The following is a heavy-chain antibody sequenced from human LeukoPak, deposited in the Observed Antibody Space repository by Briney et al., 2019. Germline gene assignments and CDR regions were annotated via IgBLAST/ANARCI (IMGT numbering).Heavy chain of an antibody. Sequence: ASVKVSCKAAGYTFTTYPITWVRQAPGQGLEWMGWINPDNGNTIYAQKVQGRLTMTTDTSTTTAYMELRSLRSDDTAVYYCARMRTYSYGSGSYYWDYYFDYWGLGTLVTVSS. V-gene: IGHV1-18*01. CDR3: ARMRTYSYGSGSYYWDYYFDY. D-gene: IGHD3-10*01. CDR1: GYTFTTYP. J-gene: IGHJ4*02. CDR2: INPDNGNT.